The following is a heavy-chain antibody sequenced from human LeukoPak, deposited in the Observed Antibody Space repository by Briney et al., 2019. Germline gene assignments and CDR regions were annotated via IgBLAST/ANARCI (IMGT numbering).Heavy chain of an antibody. CDR1: GYTFTDYY. CDR2: INPNSGGT. V-gene: IGHV1-2*02. D-gene: IGHD3-10*01. CDR3: ARDYARIIMVRGVPLSPQTVFDP. J-gene: IGHJ5*02. Sequence: ASVKVSCKTSGYTFTDYYIHWVRQAPGQGPEWMGWINPNSGGTNYAQNLQGRVTMTRDTSISTAYMELSRLRSDDTAVYYCARDYARIIMVRGVPLSPQTVFDPWGQGTLVTVSS.